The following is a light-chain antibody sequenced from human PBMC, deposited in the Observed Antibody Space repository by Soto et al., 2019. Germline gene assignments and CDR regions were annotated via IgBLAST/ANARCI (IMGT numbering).Light chain of an antibody. J-gene: IGKJ4*01. CDR1: QDISSW. CDR3: QQANSFPLT. Sequence: DIQMTQSPSSVSASVGDRVTITCRASQDISSWLAWYQHKPGKAPSLLIYAASSLQSGVPSRFRGSGSGTDSALTIAGLECKDFATYYCQQANSFPLTFGGGTKVEIK. V-gene: IGKV1D-12*01. CDR2: AAS.